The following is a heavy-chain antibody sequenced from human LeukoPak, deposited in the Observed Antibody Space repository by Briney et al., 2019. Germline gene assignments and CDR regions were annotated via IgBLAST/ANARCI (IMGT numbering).Heavy chain of an antibody. V-gene: IGHV1-18*01. D-gene: IGHD3-22*01. CDR1: GYTFTSYG. J-gene: IGHJ4*02. CDR2: ISAYNGNT. Sequence: VSVKVSCKASGYTFTSYGISWVRQAPGQGLEWMGWISAYNGNTNYAQKLQGRVTMTTDTSTSTAYMELRSLRSDDTAVYYCARGEEYYDSSGYYGHWGQGTLVTVSS. CDR3: ARGEEYYDSSGYYGH.